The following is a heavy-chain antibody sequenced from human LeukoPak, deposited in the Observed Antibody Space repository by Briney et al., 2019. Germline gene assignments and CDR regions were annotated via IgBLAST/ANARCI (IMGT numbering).Heavy chain of an antibody. J-gene: IGHJ4*02. V-gene: IGHV3-23*01. Sequence: PGGSLRLSCAASGFTLSSYAMSWVRQAPGKGLEWVSAISGSGGSTYYADSVKGRFTISRDNSKNTLYLQMNSLRAEDTAVYYCAKASVGLMVITSYFDYWGQGTLVTVSS. D-gene: IGHD3-22*01. CDR2: ISGSGGST. CDR1: GFTLSSYA. CDR3: AKASVGLMVITSYFDY.